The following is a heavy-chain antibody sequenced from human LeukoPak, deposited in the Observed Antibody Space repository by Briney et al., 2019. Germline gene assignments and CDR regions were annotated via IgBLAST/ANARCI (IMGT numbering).Heavy chain of an antibody. CDR2: ISGSGSTI. D-gene: IGHD6-19*01. Sequence: GGSLRLSCAASGFTFSSCEMNWVRQAPGKGLEWVSYISGSGSTIYYADSVKGRFTISRVNAKNSLYLLMNSLRAEDTAVYYCAREGYTDSSGWRLDYWGQGTLVTVSS. V-gene: IGHV3-48*03. CDR3: AREGYTDSSGWRLDY. CDR1: GFTFSSCE. J-gene: IGHJ4*02.